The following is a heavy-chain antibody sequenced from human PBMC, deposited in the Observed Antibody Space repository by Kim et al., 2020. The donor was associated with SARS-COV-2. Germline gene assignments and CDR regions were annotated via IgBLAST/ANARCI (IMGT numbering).Heavy chain of an antibody. Sequence: GGSLRLSCAASGFTCSDYYMSWIRQAPGKGLEWVSYISSSSSYTNYADSVKGRFTISRDNAKNSLYLQMNSLRAEDTAVYYCARDHSTYYYDSSGYYRALTPEYYYYGMDVWGQGTTVTVSS. CDR1: GFTCSDYY. CDR2: ISSSSSYT. D-gene: IGHD3-22*01. V-gene: IGHV3-11*05. CDR3: ARDHSTYYYDSSGYYRALTPEYYYYGMDV. J-gene: IGHJ6*02.